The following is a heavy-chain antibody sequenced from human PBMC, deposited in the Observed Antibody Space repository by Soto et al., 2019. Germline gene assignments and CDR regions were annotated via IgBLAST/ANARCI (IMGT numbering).Heavy chain of an antibody. Sequence: GGSLRLSCAASGFTFSSYWMHWVRQAPGKGLVWVSRINSDGSSTSYADSVKGRFTISRDNAKNTLYLQMNSLKTEDTAVYYCTTDHANYYDSSGPPQLFDYWGQGTLDTVSS. D-gene: IGHD3-22*01. CDR3: TTDHANYYDSSGPPQLFDY. CDR1: GFTFSSYW. V-gene: IGHV3-74*01. CDR2: INSDGSST. J-gene: IGHJ4*01.